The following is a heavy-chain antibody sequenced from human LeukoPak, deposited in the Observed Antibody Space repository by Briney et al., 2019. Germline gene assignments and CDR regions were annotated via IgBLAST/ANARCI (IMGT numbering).Heavy chain of an antibody. CDR3: ARAPPLVMTTVTPFDY. CDR1: GFTFSVYS. D-gene: IGHD4-17*01. V-gene: IGHV3-48*02. J-gene: IGHJ4*02. Sequence: GGSLRLSCAASGFTFSVYSMSGVRQAPEEGLEWVSYISSSSSTIYYADSVKGRFTISRDNAKNSLYLQMNSLRDEDTAVYYCARAPPLVMTTVTPFDYWGQGTLVTVSS. CDR2: ISSSSSTI.